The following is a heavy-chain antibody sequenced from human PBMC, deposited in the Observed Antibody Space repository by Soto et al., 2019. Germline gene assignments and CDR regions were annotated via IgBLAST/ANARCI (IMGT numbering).Heavy chain of an antibody. CDR3: SGCSGGAGHRNYGMDV. J-gene: IGHJ6*02. D-gene: IGHD2-15*01. CDR2: ISPSTSHI. Sequence: EVHLVESGGGLVKPGGSLRLSCAVSGFTFSSCTMNWVRQAPGKGLEWVSSISPSTSHIYYTDSVKGRFTISRDNAKNSLFLQRNSLRAEDTAVYYCSGCSGGAGHRNYGMDVWGQGTTVTVSS. CDR1: GFTFSSCT. V-gene: IGHV3-21*01.